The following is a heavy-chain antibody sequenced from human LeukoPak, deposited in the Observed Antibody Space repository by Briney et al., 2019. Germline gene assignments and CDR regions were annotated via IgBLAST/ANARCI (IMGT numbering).Heavy chain of an antibody. Sequence: GGSLRLSCVASGFSFNNFGMTWVRQAPGRGLEWVSSISGSGGSTDYADSVKGRFTISRDNSKNTLFLQMNSLRAEDTAVYYCAKALGGSGSYRNWFDPWGQGTLVTVSS. CDR2: ISGSGGST. J-gene: IGHJ5*02. CDR3: AKALGGSGSYRNWFDP. CDR1: GFSFNNFG. V-gene: IGHV3-23*01. D-gene: IGHD1-26*01.